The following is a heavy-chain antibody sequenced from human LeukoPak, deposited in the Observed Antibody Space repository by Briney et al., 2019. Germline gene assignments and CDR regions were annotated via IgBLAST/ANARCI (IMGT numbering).Heavy chain of an antibody. CDR1: GGSISSSSYY. CDR3: ATAMIVVAVFDY. Sequence: SETLSLTCTVSGGSISSSSYYWGWIRQPPGKGLEWIGSIYYSGSTYYNPSLKSRVTISVDTSKNQFSLKLSSVTAADTAVYYCATAMIVVAVFDYRGQGTLVTVSS. J-gene: IGHJ4*02. CDR2: IYYSGST. D-gene: IGHD3-22*01. V-gene: IGHV4-39*01.